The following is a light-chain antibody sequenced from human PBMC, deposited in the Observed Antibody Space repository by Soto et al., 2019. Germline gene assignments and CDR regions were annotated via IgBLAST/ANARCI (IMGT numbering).Light chain of an antibody. J-gene: IGLJ2*01. Sequence: QSALTQPASVSGSPGQSITISCTETSSDVAAYNYVSWYQQYPGKAPKLMIYEVSKRPSGVSNRFSGSKSGNAASLTISGLQPEDEAAYYCSSYTGSNTLVVFGGGTKVTVL. V-gene: IGLV2-14*01. CDR1: SSDVAAYNY. CDR2: EVS. CDR3: SSYTGSNTLVV.